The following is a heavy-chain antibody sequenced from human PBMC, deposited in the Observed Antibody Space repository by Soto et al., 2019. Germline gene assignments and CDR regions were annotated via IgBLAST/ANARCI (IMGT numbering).Heavy chain of an antibody. CDR3: ARAYNWNYEGWFDP. Sequence: QVQLQESGPGLVKPSHTLSLTCTVSGGSISSGDYYWSWIRQPPGKGLAWIGDIYYSGSTYYNPSLKGLVTIAVDPSKNLFSLKLSSVTAADTAVYYCARAYNWNYEGWFDPWGQGTLVTVSS. V-gene: IGHV4-30-4*01. D-gene: IGHD1-7*01. J-gene: IGHJ5*02. CDR1: GGSISSGDYY. CDR2: IYYSGST.